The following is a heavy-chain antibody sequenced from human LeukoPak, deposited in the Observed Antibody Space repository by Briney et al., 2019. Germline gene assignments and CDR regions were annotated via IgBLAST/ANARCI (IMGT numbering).Heavy chain of an antibody. CDR3: ARSREVETGDY. Sequence: SETLSLTCTVSGGSISSYYWSWIRQPPGKGLEWIGYIYYSGSTNYNPSLKSRVTISVDTSKNQFSLKLSSVTAVDTAVYYCARSREVETGDYWGQGTLVTVSS. CDR1: GGSISSYY. D-gene: IGHD1-26*01. J-gene: IGHJ4*02. CDR2: IYYSGST. V-gene: IGHV4-59*01.